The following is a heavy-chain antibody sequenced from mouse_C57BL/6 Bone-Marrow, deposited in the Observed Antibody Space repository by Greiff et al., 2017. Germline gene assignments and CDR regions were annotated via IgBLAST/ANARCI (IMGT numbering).Heavy chain of an antibody. D-gene: IGHD6-5*01. Sequence: VQLQQPGAELVKPGASVKMSCTASGYTFTSYWITWVKQRPGQGLEWIGYIYPGSGSTNYNEKFQSKATLTVATSSSTAYMHLSSLTSEDSAVYYCARKRVSLPAWFADWGTGTLVTVSA. CDR3: ARKRVSLPAWFAD. V-gene: IGHV1-55*01. J-gene: IGHJ3*01. CDR1: GYTFTSYW. CDR2: IYPGSGST.